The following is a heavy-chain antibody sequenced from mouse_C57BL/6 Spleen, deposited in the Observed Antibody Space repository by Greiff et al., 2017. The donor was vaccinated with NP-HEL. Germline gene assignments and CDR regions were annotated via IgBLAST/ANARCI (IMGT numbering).Heavy chain of an antibody. CDR1: GYTFTSYW. CDR3: ARSGNDGYYPWFAY. D-gene: IGHD2-3*01. V-gene: IGHV1-72*01. CDR2: IDPNSGGT. Sequence: QVQLKQPGAELVKPGASVKLSCKASGYTFTSYWMHWVKQRPGRGLEWIGRIDPNSGGTKYNEKFKSKATLTVDKPSSTAYMQLSSLTSEDSAVYYCARSGNDGYYPWFAYWGQGTLVTVSA. J-gene: IGHJ3*01.